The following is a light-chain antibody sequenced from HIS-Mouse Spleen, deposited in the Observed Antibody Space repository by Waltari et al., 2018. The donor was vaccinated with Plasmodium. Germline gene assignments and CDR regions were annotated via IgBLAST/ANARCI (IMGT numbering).Light chain of an antibody. J-gene: IGKJ1*01. Sequence: DIQMTQSPSSVSASVGDRVTITCRGSQGISSWLAWYQQKPRKAPKLLIYGASRLQSGGPSRFSGRRSGTDFTLTISSLQPEDFAAYDGQQANSFPWTFGQGTKVEIK. V-gene: IGKV1-12*01. CDR1: QGISSW. CDR2: GAS. CDR3: QQANSFPWT.